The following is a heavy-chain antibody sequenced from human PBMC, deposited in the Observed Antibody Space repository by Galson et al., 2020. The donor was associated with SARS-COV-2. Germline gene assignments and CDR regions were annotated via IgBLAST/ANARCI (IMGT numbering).Heavy chain of an antibody. V-gene: IGHV5-51*01. CDR2: IYPLDSDT. D-gene: IGHD2-21*01. Sequence: GGSLRLSCKGSGYSFASYWIAWVRQMPGKGLEWMGIIYPLDSDTKYSPSFQGQVTISADKSISTAYLQWSTLKASDTAIYYCARQSYERGVSFDYWGQGTLATVSA. CDR1: GYSFASYW. CDR3: ARQSYERGVSFDY. J-gene: IGHJ4*02.